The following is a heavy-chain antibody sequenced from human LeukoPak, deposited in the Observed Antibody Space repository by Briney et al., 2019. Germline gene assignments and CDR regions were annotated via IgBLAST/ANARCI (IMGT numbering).Heavy chain of an antibody. CDR3: ARDSIPSASGSYYFDN. CDR2: LVYDERN. D-gene: IGHD3-10*01. J-gene: IGHJ4*02. V-gene: IGHV3-33*01. Sequence: GGSLRLSCAASGFPFSSYGMHWVRQAPGKGLEWVARLVYDERNDYANSVKGRFTISRDNSKNTLYLQMDNLRVDDTAVYYCARDSIPSASGSYYFDNWGQGTLVTVSS. CDR1: GFPFSSYG.